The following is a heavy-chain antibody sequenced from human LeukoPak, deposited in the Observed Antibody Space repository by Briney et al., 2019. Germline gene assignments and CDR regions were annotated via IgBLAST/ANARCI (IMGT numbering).Heavy chain of an antibody. CDR1: GFTFSSYA. V-gene: IGHV3-23*01. CDR3: AKALPGYSSGWYTAYAFDI. CDR2: ISDIVSRT. J-gene: IGHJ3*02. D-gene: IGHD6-19*01. Sequence: PGGTLRLSCTASGFTFSSYAMSWVRQAPGKGLEWVSSISDIVSRTYYADSVKGRFTISRDNAKNSLYLQMNSLRAEDTAVYYCAKALPGYSSGWYTAYAFDIWGQGTMVTVSS.